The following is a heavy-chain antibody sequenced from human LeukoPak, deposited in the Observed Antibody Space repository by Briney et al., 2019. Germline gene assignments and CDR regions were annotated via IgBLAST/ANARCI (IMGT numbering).Heavy chain of an antibody. CDR1: GFTFGNYS. CDR3: ARGTLY. Sequence: GGSLRLSCAVSGFTFGNYSMYWFRQAPGKGLEFISYITNNSDIRHYADSVEGRFTIPRDSAKNSLYLQMNSLRVEDTAVYFCARGTLYWGQGILVTVAS. J-gene: IGHJ4*02. V-gene: IGHV3-48*01. D-gene: IGHD1-14*01. CDR2: ITNNSDIR.